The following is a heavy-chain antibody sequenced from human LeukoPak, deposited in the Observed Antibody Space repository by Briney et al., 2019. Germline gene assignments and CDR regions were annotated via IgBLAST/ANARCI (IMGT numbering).Heavy chain of an antibody. CDR1: GYTLTSYD. V-gene: IGHV1-8*01. J-gene: IGHJ4*02. Sequence: ASVKVSCKASGYTLTSYDINWVRQATGQGLEWMGWMNPNSGNTGYAQKFQGRVTMTRNTSISTAYMELSSLRSEDTAVYYCARVKIYNWNVAYFDYWGQGTLVTVSS. CDR3: ARVKIYNWNVAYFDY. CDR2: MNPNSGNT. D-gene: IGHD1-20*01.